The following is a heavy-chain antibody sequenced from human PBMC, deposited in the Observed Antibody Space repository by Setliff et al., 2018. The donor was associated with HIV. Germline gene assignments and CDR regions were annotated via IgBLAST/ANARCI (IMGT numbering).Heavy chain of an antibody. CDR3: LRETGVNVAADGRGYHTFDF. D-gene: IGHD2-8*02. J-gene: IGHJ3*01. CDR2: IFHRGGT. CDR1: GSSISDHYW. V-gene: IGHV4-38-2*02. Sequence: LSLTCSVSGSSISDHYWWAWVRQAPGKGLEYIGTIFHRGGTFNNPSLKSRVTMSVDTSKNQFSLKLTSVTAADTAIYYCLRETGVNVAADGRGYHTFDFWGRGTMVTVSS.